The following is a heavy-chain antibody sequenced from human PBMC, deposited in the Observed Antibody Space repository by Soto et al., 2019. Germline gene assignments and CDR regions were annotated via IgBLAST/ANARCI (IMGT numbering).Heavy chain of an antibody. CDR2: ISYDGTNK. J-gene: IGHJ4*02. CDR3: AKDRGRYCSGGSCHLFDY. CDR1: GFTFSSYV. D-gene: IGHD2-15*01. V-gene: IGHV3-30*18. Sequence: QVQLVESGGGVVQPGRSLRLSCAAYGFTFSSYVMHWVRQAPGKGLEWVAVISYDGTNKYYADSVKGRFTISRDNSKNTLYLQMNSLRAEDTAVYYCAKDRGRYCSGGSCHLFDYWGQGTLVTVSS.